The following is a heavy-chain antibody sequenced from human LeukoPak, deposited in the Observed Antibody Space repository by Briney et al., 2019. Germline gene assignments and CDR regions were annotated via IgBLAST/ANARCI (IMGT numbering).Heavy chain of an antibody. V-gene: IGHV1-8*01. J-gene: IGHJ3*02. CDR3: ARPRLTSLEWLLLGAFDI. D-gene: IGHD3-3*01. CDR2: MNPNSGNT. Sequence: ASVKVSCKASGYTFTSYDINWVRQATGQGLEWMGWMNPNSGNTGYAQKFQGRVTMTRNTSISTAYMELSRLRSDDTAVYYCARPRLTSLEWLLLGAFDIWGQGTMVTVSS. CDR1: GYTFTSYD.